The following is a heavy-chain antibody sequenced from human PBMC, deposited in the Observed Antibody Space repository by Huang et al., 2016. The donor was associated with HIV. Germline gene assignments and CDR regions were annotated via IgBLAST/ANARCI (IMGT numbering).Heavy chain of an antibody. J-gene: IGHJ2*01. CDR1: RFTFDEYA. Sequence: VQLVESGGGLVQPGRSLRLSCAASRFTFDEYAMHWVRQGPGKGREWVSGISWNSDTIDYADSVKGRFTISRDNAKNSLYLQMNSLRVEDTALYYCAKDIGGWGGYFDLWGRGTLVTVSS. CDR3: AKDIGGWGGYFDL. V-gene: IGHV3-9*01. CDR2: ISWNSDTI. D-gene: IGHD3-16*01.